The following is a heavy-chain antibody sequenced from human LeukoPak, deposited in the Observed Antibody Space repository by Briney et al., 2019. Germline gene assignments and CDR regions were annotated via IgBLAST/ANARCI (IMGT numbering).Heavy chain of an antibody. CDR1: GGSISSSNW. J-gene: IGHJ6*03. V-gene: IGHV4-4*02. CDR3: ARAVEGGYSSSSWGSYYYMDV. D-gene: IGHD6-6*01. CDR2: FYHSGST. Sequence: PSETLSLTCAVSGGSISSSNWWSWVRQPPGKGLEWIGEFYHSGSTNYNPSLKSRVTISVDKSKNQFSLKLSSVTAADTAVYYCARAVEGGYSSSSWGSYYYMDVWGKGTTVTVSS.